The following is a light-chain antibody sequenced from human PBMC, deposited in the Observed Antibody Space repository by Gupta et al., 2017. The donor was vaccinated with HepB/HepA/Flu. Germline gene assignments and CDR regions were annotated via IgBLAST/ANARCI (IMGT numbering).Light chain of an antibody. CDR2: ASS. J-gene: IGKJ5*01. CDR1: QGIANW. V-gene: IGKV1-12*01. Sequence: DIQMTQSHSSVSASVGDRVTITCRASQGIANWLAWCQQKPGKAPQLLIYASSTLETGVPSRFSGSGSGTDFTLTISSLQPEDFATYFCLQANGFPITFGQGTRLEIK. CDR3: LQANGFPIT.